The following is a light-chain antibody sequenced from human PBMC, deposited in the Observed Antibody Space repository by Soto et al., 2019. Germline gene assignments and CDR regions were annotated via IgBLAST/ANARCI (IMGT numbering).Light chain of an antibody. CDR1: QNINTY. J-gene: IGKJ3*01. Sequence: DIQMTQSPYSLSAAVGDRVTIACRASQNINTYLNWYQQKPGKAPKLLMFDAASLQSGVPSRFNGSDSRTDFTLTITSLHPEDFATYYCQQTSSSSFTFGPGSKLDIK. CDR3: QQTSSSSFT. CDR2: DAA. V-gene: IGKV1-39*01.